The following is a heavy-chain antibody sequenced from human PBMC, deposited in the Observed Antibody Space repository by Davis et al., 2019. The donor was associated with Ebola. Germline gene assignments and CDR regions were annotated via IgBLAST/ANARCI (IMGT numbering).Heavy chain of an antibody. CDR2: IKQDGSEK. D-gene: IGHD5-24*01. CDR3: ARGSRWLQIFRFDP. J-gene: IGHJ5*02. CDR1: GFTFSSYW. V-gene: IGHV3-7*03. Sequence: GGSLRLSCAASGFTFSSYWMSWVRQAPGKGLEWVADIKQDGSEKYYVDSVKGRFTISRDNAKNSLYLQMNSLRAEDTAVYYCARGSRWLQIFRFDPWGQGTLVTVSS.